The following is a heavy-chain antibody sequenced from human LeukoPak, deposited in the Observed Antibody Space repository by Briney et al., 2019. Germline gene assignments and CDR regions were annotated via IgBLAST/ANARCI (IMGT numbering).Heavy chain of an antibody. Sequence: PGGSLRLSCAASGFPFSNYGMSWLRQAPGKGLEWVSAISGSGDSTNYADSVKGRFTISRDNSKKTLYLQMNSLRAEDTAVYYCAKTYAFDIWAQETLVTVSS. V-gene: IGHV3-23*01. CDR2: ISGSGDST. CDR1: GFPFSNYG. J-gene: IGHJ3*02. CDR3: AKTYAFDI.